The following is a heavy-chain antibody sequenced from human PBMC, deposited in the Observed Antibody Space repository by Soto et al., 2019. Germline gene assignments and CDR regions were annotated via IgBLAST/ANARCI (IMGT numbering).Heavy chain of an antibody. V-gene: IGHV3-33*01. D-gene: IGHD3-22*01. CDR3: ARDYYDSSGYYGMDV. CDR1: GFTFSSYG. J-gene: IGHJ6*02. Sequence: GGSLRLSCAASGFTFSSYGMHWVRQAPGKGLEWVAVIWYDGSNKYYADSVKGRFTISRDNSKNTLYLQMNSLRAEDTAVYYCARDYYDSSGYYGMDVWGQGTTVTVS. CDR2: IWYDGSNK.